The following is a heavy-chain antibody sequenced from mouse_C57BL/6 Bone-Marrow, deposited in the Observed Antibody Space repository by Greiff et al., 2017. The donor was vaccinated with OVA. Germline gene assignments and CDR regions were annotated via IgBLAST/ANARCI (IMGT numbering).Heavy chain of an antibody. Sequence: EVKLMESGPGLVKPSQSLSLTCSVTGYSITSGYYWNWIRQFPGNKLEWMGYISYDGSNNYNPSLKNRISITRDTSKNQFFLKLNSVTTEDTATYYCARENDYDGENAMDYWGQGTSVTVSS. CDR1: GYSITSGYY. J-gene: IGHJ4*01. V-gene: IGHV3-6*01. CDR3: ARENDYDGENAMDY. CDR2: ISYDGSN. D-gene: IGHD2-4*01.